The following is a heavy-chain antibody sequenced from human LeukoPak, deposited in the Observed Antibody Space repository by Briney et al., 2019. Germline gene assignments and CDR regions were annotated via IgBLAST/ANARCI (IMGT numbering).Heavy chain of an antibody. CDR1: GFTFSSYW. CDR2: INTDGRTT. CDR3: ARAITMIVVAAGY. J-gene: IGHJ4*02. V-gene: IGHV3-74*01. Sequence: GGSLRLSCAASGFTFSSYWMHWVRQAPGKGLVWVSRINTDGRTTNYADSVKGRFTISRDNAENTLYLQMNSLRAEDTAVYYCARAITMIVVAAGYWGQGTLVTVSS. D-gene: IGHD3-22*01.